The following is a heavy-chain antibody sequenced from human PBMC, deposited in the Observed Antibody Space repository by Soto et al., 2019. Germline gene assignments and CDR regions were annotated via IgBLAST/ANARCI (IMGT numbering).Heavy chain of an antibody. CDR1: GFTFSRYD. J-gene: IGHJ1*01. V-gene: IGHV3-33*01. CDR2: IWYDGSNK. D-gene: IGHD6-19*01. CDR3: ARGGRGWYTDFQH. Sequence: QVQLVESGGGVVQPGRSLRLCWAASGFTFSRYDMHWVRQAPGKGLEWVAVIWYDGSNKYYADSVKGRFTISRDNSKNTLYVQMNSLRVEDTAVYYCARGGRGWYTDFQHWGQGALVTVSS.